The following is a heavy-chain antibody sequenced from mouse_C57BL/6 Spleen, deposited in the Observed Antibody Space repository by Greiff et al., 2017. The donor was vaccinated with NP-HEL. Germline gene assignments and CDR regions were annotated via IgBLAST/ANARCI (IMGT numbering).Heavy chain of an antibody. CDR2: IYPGDGDT. D-gene: IGHD1-1*01. V-gene: IGHV1-82*01. Sequence: QVQLQQSGPELVKPGASVKISCKASGYAFSSSWMNWVKQRPGKGLEWIGRIYPGDGDTNYIGKFKGKATLTADKSSSTAYMQLSSLTSEDSAVYFCAKITTVVGPVPYYAMDYWGQGTSVTVSS. CDR1: GYAFSSSW. CDR3: AKITTVVGPVPYYAMDY. J-gene: IGHJ4*01.